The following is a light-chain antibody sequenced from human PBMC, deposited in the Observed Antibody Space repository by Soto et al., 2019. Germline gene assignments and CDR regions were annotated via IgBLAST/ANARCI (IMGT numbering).Light chain of an antibody. CDR1: QSISSW. CDR2: KAS. V-gene: IGKV1-5*03. J-gene: IGKJ2*01. CDR3: QQYNSYSYT. Sequence: DIPMTQSPSTLSASVGDRVTITCRASQSISSWLAWYQQKPGKAPKLLIYKASSLESGVPSRFSSSGSGTEFTLTISSLQPDDFATYYCQQYNSYSYTFGQGTKLEIK.